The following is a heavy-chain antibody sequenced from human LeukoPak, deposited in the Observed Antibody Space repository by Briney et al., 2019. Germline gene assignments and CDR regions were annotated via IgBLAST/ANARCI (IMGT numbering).Heavy chain of an antibody. D-gene: IGHD2-21*01. CDR3: ARGHIPGAFDI. V-gene: IGHV3-48*04. CDR2: ISSSSNTV. Sequence: GGSLRLSCAASEFTFSSYSVNWVRQAPGKGLEWISYISSSSNTVYYADSVLGRFTISRDNAKNSLFLQMNSLRAEDTAVYYCARGHIPGAFDIWAKGQWSPSLQ. CDR1: EFTFSSYS. J-gene: IGHJ3*02.